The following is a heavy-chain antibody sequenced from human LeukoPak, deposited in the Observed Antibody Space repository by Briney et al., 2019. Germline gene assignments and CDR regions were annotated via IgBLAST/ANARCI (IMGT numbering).Heavy chain of an antibody. J-gene: IGHJ4*02. CDR3: ARGSPHQYYYDSTFDY. CDR2: IDPSGPGT. V-gene: IGHV1-46*01. Sequence: GSSLKVSCKAAGYTFTSYYMHWVRQAPGQGLEWMGVIDPSGPGTSYAQKFQGRVTMTRDTSTSTVYMELSSLSSEDTAVYYCARGSPHQYYYDSTFDYWGQGTLVTVSS. D-gene: IGHD3-22*01. CDR1: GYTFTSYY.